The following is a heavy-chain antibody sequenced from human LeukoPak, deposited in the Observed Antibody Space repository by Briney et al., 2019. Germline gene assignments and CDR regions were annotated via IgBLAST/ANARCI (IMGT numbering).Heavy chain of an antibody. CDR1: GYTFTSYG. D-gene: IGHD3-22*01. V-gene: IGHV1-18*01. J-gene: IGHJ4*02. CDR2: ISAYNGNT. Sequence: ASVKVSCKASGYTFTSYGISWVRQAPGQGLEWMGWISAYNGNTNYAQKLQGRVTMTTDTSTSTAYMELRSLGSDDTAVYYCARDRMEYYYDSSGYRDYWGQGTLVTVSS. CDR3: ARDRMEYYYDSSGYRDY.